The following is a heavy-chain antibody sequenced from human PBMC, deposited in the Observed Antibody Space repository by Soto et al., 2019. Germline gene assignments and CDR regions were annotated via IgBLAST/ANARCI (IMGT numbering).Heavy chain of an antibody. CDR2: IYYSVST. CDR1: GDSIRSCNHY. D-gene: IGHD3-9*01. V-gene: IGHV4-30-4*01. Sequence: TLSLTCTVSGDSIRSCNHYWSWIRQPPVKGLDGIGYIYYSVSTYYSPSLKSRVTISVDTCKNQFSLKLNSLTAADTAVSYCATVDIFTLYGCMAXWGQRTRLTV. J-gene: IGHJ6*02. CDR3: ATVDIFTLYGCMAX.